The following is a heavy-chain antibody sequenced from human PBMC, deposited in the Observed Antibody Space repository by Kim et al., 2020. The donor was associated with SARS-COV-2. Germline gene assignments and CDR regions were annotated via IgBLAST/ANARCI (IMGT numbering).Heavy chain of an antibody. CDR3: AKDTYNTLDL. J-gene: IGHJ3*01. V-gene: IGHV3-23*01. Sequence: TLYADSVKGRFTISGDNSKNTLYLQLTSLRAEDTAVYYCAKDTYNTLDLWGQGTMATVSS. D-gene: IGHD1-1*01. CDR2: T.